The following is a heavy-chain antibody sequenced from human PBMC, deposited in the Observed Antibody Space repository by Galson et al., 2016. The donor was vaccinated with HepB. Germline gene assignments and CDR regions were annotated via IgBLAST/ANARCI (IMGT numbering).Heavy chain of an antibody. V-gene: IGHV3-33*01. J-gene: IGHJ5*02. CDR2: ILYDGSKK. CDR3: ARDSFTLFGVTPNWFDP. D-gene: IGHD3-3*01. Sequence: SGKGLEWVAVILYDGSKKYYADSVKGRFTISRDNSKNTLYLQMNRLRAEDTAVYYCARDSFTLFGVTPNWFDPWGQGTLVTVSS.